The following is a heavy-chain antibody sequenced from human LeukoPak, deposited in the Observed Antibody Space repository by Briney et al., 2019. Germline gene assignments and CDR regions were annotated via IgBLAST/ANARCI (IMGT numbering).Heavy chain of an antibody. CDR1: GGTFGSYA. D-gene: IGHD3-22*01. Sequence: ASVKVSCKASGGTFGSYAISWVRQAPGQGLEWMGWIGAYNGNTNYAQKVQDRVTMTTDTSTSTAYMELRSLRSDDTAVYYCARGRGSGSRWEAFDIWGQGTMVTVSS. CDR3: ARGRGSGSRWEAFDI. V-gene: IGHV1-18*01. J-gene: IGHJ3*02. CDR2: IGAYNGNT.